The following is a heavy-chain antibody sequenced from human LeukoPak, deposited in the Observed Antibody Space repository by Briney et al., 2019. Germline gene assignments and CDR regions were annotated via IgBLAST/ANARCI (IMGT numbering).Heavy chain of an antibody. Sequence: ASVKVSCKTSGYTFNDYYVHWVRQAPGQGLEWMGWINPNSGRTNYAPKFQGRVTLTTDTSISTAYMELSSLISGDTALYFCARDSSDVLPGYYHFWGQGTLVTVSS. CDR2: INPNSGRT. J-gene: IGHJ4*02. CDR1: GYTFNDYY. V-gene: IGHV1-2*02. D-gene: IGHD3-9*01. CDR3: ARDSSDVLPGYYHF.